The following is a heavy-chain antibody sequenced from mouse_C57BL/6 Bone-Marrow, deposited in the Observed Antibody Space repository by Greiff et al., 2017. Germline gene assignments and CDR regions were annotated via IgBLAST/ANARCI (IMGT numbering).Heavy chain of an antibody. CDR2: IDPEDGDT. D-gene: IGHD2-5*01. CDR3: ARSPYSSNHFDY. Sequence: VQLQQSGAELVKPGASVKLSCTASGFNITDYYMHWVKQRPGQGLEWIGRIDPEDGDTKYAQKFQGKATITVDTSSNTAYLQLSSLTSEDTAVYYCARSPYSSNHFDYWGQGTTLTVSS. CDR1: GFNITDYY. V-gene: IGHV14-2*01. J-gene: IGHJ2*01.